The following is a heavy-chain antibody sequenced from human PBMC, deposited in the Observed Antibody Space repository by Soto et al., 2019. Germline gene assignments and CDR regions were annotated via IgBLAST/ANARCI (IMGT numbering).Heavy chain of an antibody. J-gene: IGHJ6*02. CDR2: INIDGSST. V-gene: IGHV3-74*01. Sequence: PGGSLRLSCAASVFTFSSYWMHLVRQAPGKGLVCVSRINIDGSSTSYADSVKGRFTISRYNAKNTLYLQINSLRAEDTAVYYCARERGYSGMDVWGHGPRSPSP. CDR3: ARERGYSGMDV. CDR1: VFTFSSYW. D-gene: IGHD5-12*01.